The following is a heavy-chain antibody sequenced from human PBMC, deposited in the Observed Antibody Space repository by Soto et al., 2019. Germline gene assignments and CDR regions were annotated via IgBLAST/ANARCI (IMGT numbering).Heavy chain of an antibody. CDR3: VSQRTTVPTQAYFDY. J-gene: IGHJ4*02. CDR1: GGSVTNSSYY. Sequence: TLSLTCTVSGGSVTNSSYYWGWIRQSPGKGLEWIGSVYYRGRSYSKSSVKSRVTISVDASKNRFSLSLNSVTASDTAVYFCVSQRTTVPTQAYFDYWGPGALVTVSS. V-gene: IGHV4-39*01. D-gene: IGHD4-17*01. CDR2: VYYRGRS.